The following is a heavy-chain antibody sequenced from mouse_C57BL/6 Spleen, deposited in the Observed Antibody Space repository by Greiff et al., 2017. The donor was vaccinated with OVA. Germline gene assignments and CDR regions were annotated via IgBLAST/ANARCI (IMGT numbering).Heavy chain of an antibody. D-gene: IGHD1-1*01. CDR1: GFNIKDDY. V-gene: IGHV14-4*01. J-gene: IGHJ2*01. Sequence: VQLQQSGAELVRPGASVKLSCTASGFNIKDDYMHWVKQRPEKGLEWIGWIDPENGDTEYASKFQGKATIPADKSSNTAYLQLSSLTSEYTAVYYRTTGLHYCSSSYFDYWGQGTTLTVSS. CDR2: IDPENGDT. CDR3: TTGLHYCSSSYFDY.